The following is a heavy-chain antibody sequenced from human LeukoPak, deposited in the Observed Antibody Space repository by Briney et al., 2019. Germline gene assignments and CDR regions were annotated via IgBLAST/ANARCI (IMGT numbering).Heavy chain of an antibody. J-gene: IGHJ6*03. CDR1: GFTFRSYG. CDR3: AKTSLSDPSGHYYYMDV. Sequence: GGSLRLSCAASGFTFRSYGMNWVRQAPGKGLEWVSAISSSGSSTYYADSVKARFTISRDNSQNTVSLQLNNLRIEDTALYYCAKTSLSDPSGHYYYMDVWGKGTTVTVSS. CDR2: ISSSGSST. D-gene: IGHD3-3*01. V-gene: IGHV3-23*01.